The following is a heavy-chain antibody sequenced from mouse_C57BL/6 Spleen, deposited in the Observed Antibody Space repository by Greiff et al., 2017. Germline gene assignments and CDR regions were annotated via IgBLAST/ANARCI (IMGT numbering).Heavy chain of an antibody. CDR1: GIDFSRYW. J-gene: IGHJ4*01. CDR2: INPDSSTI. CDR3: ARGGRYDYDANYAKDG. D-gene: IGHD2-4*01. Sequence: EVKLLQSGGGLVQPGGSLKLSCAASGIDFSRYWMSWVRRAPGKGLEWIGEINPDSSTINYAPSLKDKFIVSRDNAKNTLYLQMSKVRSEDTALYYCARGGRYDYDANYAKDGWGKGTSVTVSS. V-gene: IGHV4-1*01.